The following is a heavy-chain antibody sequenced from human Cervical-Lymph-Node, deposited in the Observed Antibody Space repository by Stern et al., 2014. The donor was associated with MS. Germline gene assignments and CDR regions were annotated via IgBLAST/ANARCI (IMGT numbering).Heavy chain of an antibody. Sequence: QLQLQESGPGLVKPSATLSLTCTVSGDSISNIDYYWAWIRQPPGKGLEWIGSVYYNGATHHNPSLKSRVTLSVGTHKNQFSLKLTSVTAADTAVYYCARQRDDYGARMFDSWGQGTLVTVSS. V-gene: IGHV4-39*01. D-gene: IGHD3-16*01. CDR2: VYYNGAT. CDR3: ARQRDDYGARMFDS. CDR1: GDSISNIDYY. J-gene: IGHJ5*01.